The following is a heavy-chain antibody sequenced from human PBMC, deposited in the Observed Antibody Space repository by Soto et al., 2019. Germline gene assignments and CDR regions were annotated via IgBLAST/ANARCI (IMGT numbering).Heavy chain of an antibody. Sequence: QVQLVQSGAEVKKSGASVKVSCKASGGTFSSYTIIWVQQAPGQGLEWLGRIIPIRGIANYAQKFQGRVTITADKSTSTAYRELSSLRAEDTAVYYCARGEDEGYSYEDYYYYYMDVWGKGTTVTVSS. CDR3: ARGEDEGYSYEDYYYYYMDV. CDR1: GGTFSSYT. J-gene: IGHJ6*03. CDR2: IIPIRGIA. D-gene: IGHD5-18*01. V-gene: IGHV1-69*02.